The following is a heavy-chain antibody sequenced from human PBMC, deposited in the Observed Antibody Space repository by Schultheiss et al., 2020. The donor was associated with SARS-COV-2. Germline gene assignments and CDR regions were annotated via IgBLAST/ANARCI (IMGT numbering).Heavy chain of an antibody. D-gene: IGHD5/OR15-5a*01. CDR3: VSTSQRDV. V-gene: IGHV3-74*01. CDR1: GFTFSSYW. Sequence: GGSLRLSCAASGFTFSSYWMHWVRQAPGKGLVWVSRINHDGSSATYADSVKGRFTISRDNSKNTLYLQMNSLRAEDTAVYYCVSTSQRDVWGKGTTVTVSS. J-gene: IGHJ6*04. CDR2: INHDGSSA.